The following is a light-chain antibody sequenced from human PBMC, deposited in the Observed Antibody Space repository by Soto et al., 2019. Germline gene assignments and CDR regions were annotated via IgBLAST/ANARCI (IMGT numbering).Light chain of an antibody. V-gene: IGKV1-5*03. CDR1: QNVYQW. CDR2: ETS. J-gene: IGKJ1*01. CDR3: QQYSSYYT. Sequence: DIQMTQSPSTLSASVGDRDTITCRASQNVYQWVAWFQQKPGKAPKLLIYETSILESGVPSRFSGSGSGTEFSLTISGLQPGDFATYYCQQYSSYYTFGQGTKVEGK.